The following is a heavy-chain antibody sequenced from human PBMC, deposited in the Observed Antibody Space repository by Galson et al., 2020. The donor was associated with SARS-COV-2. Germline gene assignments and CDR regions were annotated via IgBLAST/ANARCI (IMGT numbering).Heavy chain of an antibody. J-gene: IGHJ6*02. CDR2: IKEDGSEK. V-gene: IGHV3-7*01. Sequence: GGSLRLSCAATGFTSSSYWMNWVRQAPGKGLEWVANIKEDGSEKYYVDSVKGRFTISRDNARNLLYLQMNGLRDDDTAVYYCARPYSTGWKGAMDVWGQGTTVTVSS. CDR3: ARPYSTGWKGAMDV. D-gene: IGHD6-25*01. CDR1: GFTSSSYW.